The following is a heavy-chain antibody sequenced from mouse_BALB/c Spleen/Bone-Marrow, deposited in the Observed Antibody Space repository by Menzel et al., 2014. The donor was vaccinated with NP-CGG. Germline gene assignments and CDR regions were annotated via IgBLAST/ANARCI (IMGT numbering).Heavy chain of an antibody. CDR2: IWSGGST. D-gene: IGHD2-12*01. J-gene: IGHJ4*01. CDR3: ARNPIRRNAMDY. CDR1: GFSLTSYG. Sequence: QVQLKQSGPGLVQPSQSLSITCTVSGFSLTSYGVHWVRQSPGKGLEWLGVIWSGGSTDYNAPFISRLSISKDNSKSXVFFKMNSLQANDTAIYYCARNPIRRNAMDYWGQGTSVTVSS. V-gene: IGHV2-2*02.